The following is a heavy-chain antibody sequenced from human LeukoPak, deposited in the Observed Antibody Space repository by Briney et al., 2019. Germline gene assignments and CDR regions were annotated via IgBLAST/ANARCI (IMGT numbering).Heavy chain of an antibody. CDR3: ARGPYPYNWNPPDY. CDR1: GGTFSSYT. V-gene: IGHV1-69*02. CDR2: IIPILGIA. J-gene: IGHJ4*02. D-gene: IGHD1-20*01. Sequence: SVKVSCKASGGTFSSYTISWVRQAPGQGLEWMGRIIPILGIANYAQKFQGRVTITADKSTNTAYMELSSLRSEDTAVYYCARGPYPYNWNPPDYWGQGTLVTVSS.